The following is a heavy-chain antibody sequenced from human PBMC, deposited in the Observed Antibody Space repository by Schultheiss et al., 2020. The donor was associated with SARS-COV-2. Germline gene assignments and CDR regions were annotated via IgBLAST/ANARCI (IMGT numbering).Heavy chain of an antibody. V-gene: IGHV4-34*01. CDR3: ARQRSSSSSYGMDV. Sequence: SETLSLTCTVSGGSISSYYWSWIRQPPGKGLEWIGEINHSGSTNYNPSLKSRVSTSADTSKNQFSLKLSSVTAADTAVYYCARQRSSSSSYGMDVWGQGTAVTVSS. CDR2: INHSGST. D-gene: IGHD6-13*01. J-gene: IGHJ6*02. CDR1: GGSISSYY.